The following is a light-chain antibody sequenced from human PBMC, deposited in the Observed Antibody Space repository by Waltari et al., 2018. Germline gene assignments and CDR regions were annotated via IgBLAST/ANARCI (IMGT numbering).Light chain of an antibody. CDR3: SSYTSNNAV. CDR1: SNDVGIHNF. CDR2: DFS. V-gene: IGLV2-14*03. J-gene: IGLJ3*02. Sequence: QSALTQPASVSGSPGQSITVSCTGISNDVGIHNFVSWYQHHPAKAPKVVIYDFSYRPSGVSHRFPGSKSGNTASLTISGLQAEDEADYYCSSYTSNNAVFGGGTKLTVL.